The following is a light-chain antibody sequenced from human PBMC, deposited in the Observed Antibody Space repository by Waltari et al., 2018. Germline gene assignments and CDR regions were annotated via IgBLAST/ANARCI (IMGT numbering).Light chain of an antibody. J-gene: IGKJ1*01. Sequence: EIVLTQSPRTLSLSLGERATLSCRASQSGNDNVAWYQQKPGQAPRLLIYGASVRGAGVPARFSGGRSGAESNLTISSLQSEDCAIYYCQQYFNWPPWTFGQGTKVEIK. V-gene: IGKV3-15*01. CDR3: QQYFNWPPWT. CDR1: QSGNDN. CDR2: GAS.